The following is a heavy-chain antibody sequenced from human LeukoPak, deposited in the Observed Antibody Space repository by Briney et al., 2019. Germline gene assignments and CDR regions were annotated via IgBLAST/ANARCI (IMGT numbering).Heavy chain of an antibody. Sequence: GGSLRLSCAASGFTFSDYYMSWIRQAPGKGLEWVSYISSSGSTIYYADSVKGRFTISRDNAKNSLYLQMNSLRAEDTAVYYCERDNAMVRGVPPHYYYYGMDVWGQGTTVTVSS. CDR2: ISSSGSTI. D-gene: IGHD3-10*01. V-gene: IGHV3-11*01. CDR3: ERDNAMVRGVPPHYYYYGMDV. J-gene: IGHJ6*02. CDR1: GFTFSDYY.